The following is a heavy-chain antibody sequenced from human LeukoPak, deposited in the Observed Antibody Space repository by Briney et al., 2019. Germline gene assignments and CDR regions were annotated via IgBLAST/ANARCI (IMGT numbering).Heavy chain of an antibody. Sequence: GGSLRLSCAASGFTFSIYSMHWVHQAPGKGLEWVALLAGDGVNIFYADSVKGRFAISRDNAKNSLYLQMNSLRAEDTAVYYCARGSVSMVRDWGQGTLVTVSS. CDR3: ARGSVSMVRD. V-gene: IGHV3-30*03. CDR1: GFTFSIYS. CDR2: LAGDGVNI. J-gene: IGHJ4*02. D-gene: IGHD3-10*01.